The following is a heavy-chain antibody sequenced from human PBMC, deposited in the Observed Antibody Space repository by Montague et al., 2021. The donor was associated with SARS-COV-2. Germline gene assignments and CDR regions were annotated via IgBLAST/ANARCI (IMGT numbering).Heavy chain of an antibody. J-gene: IGHJ6*02. CDR2: TSYGGST. CDR3: ARWGEYYDSPYYYYAMDV. V-gene: IGHV4-59*12. CDR1: GGSISPYY. D-gene: IGHD3-3*01. Sequence: SETLSLTCTVSGGSISPYYWSWIRQSPGEGLECIGYTSYGGSTDYNPSLKSRVTISIDTSKHHFSLRLCSVTAADTAVYYCARWGEYYDSPYYYYAMDVWGQGTTVTVSS.